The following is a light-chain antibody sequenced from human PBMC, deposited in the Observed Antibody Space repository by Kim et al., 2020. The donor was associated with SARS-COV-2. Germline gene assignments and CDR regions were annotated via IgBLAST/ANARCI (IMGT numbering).Light chain of an antibody. CDR1: SSYVGYYNS. V-gene: IGLV2-14*04. J-gene: IGLJ1*01. CDR2: DVS. CDR3: SSHTTSSTYV. Sequence: GQSITISCTGTSSYVGYYNSVSWYQQHPGNAPKLIMYDVSKRASGVSNRFSGSQSGNTASLTISGLRAEDEADYYCSSHTTSSTYVFGSGTKVTVL.